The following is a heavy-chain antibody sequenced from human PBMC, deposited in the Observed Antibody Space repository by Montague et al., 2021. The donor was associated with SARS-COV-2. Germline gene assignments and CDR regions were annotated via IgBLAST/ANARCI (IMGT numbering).Heavy chain of an antibody. CDR2: IDWDDDK. CDR1: GFSLSTSGMC. V-gene: IGHV2-70*11. D-gene: IGHD3-9*01. CDR3: ARLTYDVLTGYDYCMDV. Sequence: ALVKPTQTLTLTCTFSGFSLSTSGMCVSWIRQPPGKALEWLARIDWDDDKYYSTSLKTRLTISKDTSKNQVVLTMTNMDPLDTATYYCARLTYDVLTGYDYCMDVWGQGTTVTVSS. J-gene: IGHJ6*02.